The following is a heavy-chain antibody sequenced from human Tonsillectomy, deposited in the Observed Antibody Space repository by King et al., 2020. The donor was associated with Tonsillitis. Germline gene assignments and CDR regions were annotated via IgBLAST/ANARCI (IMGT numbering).Heavy chain of an antibody. J-gene: IGHJ6*03. CDR1: GFTFSSYA. CDR3: AKRLGSTFYYYMDV. CDR2: VMGSGGCT. Sequence: VQLVESGGGVVQPGGSLRLSCAASGFTFSSYAMSWVRQAPGKGREWGSAVMGSGGCTSYADSVKGRFTISRDNSKNTLYLQMNSLRAEDTAVYYCAKRLGSTFYYYMDVWGKGTTVTGSS. V-gene: IGHV3-23*04. D-gene: IGHD2-2*01.